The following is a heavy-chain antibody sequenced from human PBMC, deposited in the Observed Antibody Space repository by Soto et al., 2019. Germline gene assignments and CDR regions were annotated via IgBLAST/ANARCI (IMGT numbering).Heavy chain of an antibody. CDR2: IRTKTSGATV. CDR3: TKGAERTVQRFLDWVCGH. V-gene: IGHV3-49*03. J-gene: IGHJ4*02. D-gene: IGHD3-9*01. Sequence: GGSLRLSCSASGFTFSTYPISWFRQAPGRGLEWVGFIRTKTSGATVEYAASFQGLVTISVDKSISTAYLQWNSLQASDTATYYCTKGAERTVQRFLDWVCGHWGQGTPVTVSS. CDR1: GFTFSTYP.